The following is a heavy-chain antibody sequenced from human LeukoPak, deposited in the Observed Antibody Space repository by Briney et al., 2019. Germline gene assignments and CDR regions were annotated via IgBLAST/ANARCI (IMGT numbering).Heavy chain of an antibody. Sequence: PGGSLRLSCAASGFTFSSYAMHWVRQAPGKGLEWVAVISYDGSNKYYADSVKGRFTISRDNSKNTLYLQMNSLRAEDTAVYYCARDRDIVVVPAALDYWGQGTLVTVSP. V-gene: IGHV3-30-3*01. D-gene: IGHD2-2*01. CDR3: ARDRDIVVVPAALDY. CDR1: GFTFSSYA. J-gene: IGHJ4*02. CDR2: ISYDGSNK.